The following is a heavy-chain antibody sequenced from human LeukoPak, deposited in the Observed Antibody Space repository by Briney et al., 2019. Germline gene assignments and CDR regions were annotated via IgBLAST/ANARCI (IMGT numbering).Heavy chain of an antibody. J-gene: IGHJ4*02. CDR2: MIICGGST. D-gene: IGHD1-7*01. Sequence: GGSLRLSCEASGFTFSSYAMTWVRQVPGKGLEWVSSMIICGGSTYYADSVKGRFTISRDNSKNTLYLQMNSLRVEDTALYYCARETKIDYWGQGALVTVSS. V-gene: IGHV3-23*01. CDR3: ARETKIDY. CDR1: GFTFSSYA.